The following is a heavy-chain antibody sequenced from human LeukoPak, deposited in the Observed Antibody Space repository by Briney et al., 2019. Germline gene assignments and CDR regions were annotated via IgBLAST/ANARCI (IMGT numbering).Heavy chain of an antibody. CDR2: ITSSSSYI. J-gene: IGHJ6*03. Sequence: GGTLRLSCAASGFTFSRHGMNWVRQAPGKGLEWVSSITSSSSYIYYADSVKGRFTISRDNAKNSLYLQMDSLRVEDTAEYYCARDPYSGNYGAYYYYYMDVWGKGTTVTVSS. CDR1: GFTFSRHG. D-gene: IGHD1-26*01. CDR3: ARDPYSGNYGAYYYYYMDV. V-gene: IGHV3-21*06.